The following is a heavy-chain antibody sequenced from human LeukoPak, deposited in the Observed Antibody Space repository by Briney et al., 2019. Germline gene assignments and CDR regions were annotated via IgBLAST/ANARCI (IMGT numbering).Heavy chain of an antibody. V-gene: IGHV3-66*01. D-gene: IGHD3-9*01. CDR3: AREARYYDILTGYHNYSGVDV. J-gene: IGHJ6*02. CDR1: GFTVSSNY. Sequence: GGSLRLSCAGSGFTVSSNYMTWVRQAPGKGLECVSAIYGGGTTYYADSVKGRFTISRDSSSNTLHLQMNSQRAEDTAVYYCAREARYYDILTGYHNYSGVDVWGQGTTVTVSS. CDR2: IYGGGTT.